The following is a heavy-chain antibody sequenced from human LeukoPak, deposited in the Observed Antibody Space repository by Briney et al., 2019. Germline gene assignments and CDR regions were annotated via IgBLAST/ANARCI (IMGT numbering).Heavy chain of an antibody. CDR1: GGSISSGDYY. V-gene: IGHV4-30-4*01. J-gene: IGHJ4*02. Sequence: SETLSLTCTVSGGSISSGDYYWSWIRQPPGKGLEWIGYIYYSGSTYYNPSLKSRVTISVDTSKNQFSLKLSSVTAADTAVYYCARRRALYSYGSLLFDYWGQGALVTVSS. CDR2: IYYSGST. CDR3: ARRRALYSYGSLLFDY. D-gene: IGHD5-18*01.